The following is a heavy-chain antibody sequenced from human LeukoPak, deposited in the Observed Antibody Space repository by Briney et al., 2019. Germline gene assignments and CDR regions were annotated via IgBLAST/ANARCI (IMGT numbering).Heavy chain of an antibody. V-gene: IGHV3-9*03. D-gene: IGHD6-19*01. CDR3: AKSHSSGWYEVGTAIDY. CDR2: ISWNSGSI. CDR1: GFTFDDYA. Sequence: PGRSLRLSCAASGFTFDDYAMHWVRQAPGKGLEWVSGISWNSGSIGYADSVKGRFTISRDDAMNSLYLQMNSLRAEDMALYYCAKSHSSGWYEVGTAIDYWGQGTLVTVSS. J-gene: IGHJ4*02.